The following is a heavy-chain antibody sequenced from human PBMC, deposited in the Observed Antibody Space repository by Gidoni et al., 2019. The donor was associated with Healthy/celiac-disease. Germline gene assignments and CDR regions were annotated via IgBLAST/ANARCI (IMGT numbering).Heavy chain of an antibody. D-gene: IGHD3-16*01. CDR1: GYTHTELP. V-gene: IGHV1-24*01. CDR2: FDPEDGET. CDR3: ATLGWGGANYYYGMDV. J-gene: IGHJ6*02. Sequence: QVQLVQSGAEVKKPGASVKVSCKVPGYTHTELPMHWVRQSPGKGLEWRGGFDPEDGETIYAQKFQGRVTMTEDTSTDTAYVERSSLRSEDTAVYYCATLGWGGANYYYGMDVWGQGTTVTVSS.